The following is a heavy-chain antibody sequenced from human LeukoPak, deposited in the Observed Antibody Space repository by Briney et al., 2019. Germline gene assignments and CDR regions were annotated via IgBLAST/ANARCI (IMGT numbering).Heavy chain of an antibody. Sequence: GASVKVSCKASGYTFTGYYVHWVRQAPGQGLEWMGWINPNTGGTNYAQKFQGKVTMTRDTSITTAYMELTRLRSDDTAVYYCASGFSSSYDHDSSGSYFDYWGRGTLVTVSS. V-gene: IGHV1-2*02. CDR2: INPNTGGT. J-gene: IGHJ4*02. CDR3: ASGFSSSYDHDSSGSYFDY. D-gene: IGHD3-22*01. CDR1: GYTFTGYY.